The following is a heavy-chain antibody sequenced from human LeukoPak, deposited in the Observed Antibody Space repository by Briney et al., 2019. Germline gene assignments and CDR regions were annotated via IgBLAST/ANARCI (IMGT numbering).Heavy chain of an antibody. V-gene: IGHV1-69*05. CDR3: ASLRSRYYYYYMDV. J-gene: IGHJ6*03. Sequence: ASVKVSCKASGGTFSSYAIGWVRQAPGQGLEWMGGIIPIFGTANYAQKFQGRVTITTDESTSTAYMELSSLRSEDTAVYYCASLRSRYYYYYMDVWGKGTTVTVSS. CDR1: GGTFSSYA. D-gene: IGHD4-17*01. CDR2: IIPIFGTA.